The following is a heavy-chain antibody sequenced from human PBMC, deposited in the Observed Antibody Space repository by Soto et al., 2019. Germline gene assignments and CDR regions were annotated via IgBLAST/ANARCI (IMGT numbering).Heavy chain of an antibody. CDR2: IHPNGGST. CDR3: ARDLLAANY. D-gene: IGHD2-15*01. Sequence: QVQLVQSGAEVKKPGASVKLSCKASGYTFTSSYVHWVRQAPGQGLEWVAIIHPNGGSTNYAQVFQGRVTVTRDTSTSTGFMELSSLRSDDTAVYYCARDLLAANYWGQGTLVTVSA. V-gene: IGHV1-46*01. CDR1: GYTFTSSY. J-gene: IGHJ4*02.